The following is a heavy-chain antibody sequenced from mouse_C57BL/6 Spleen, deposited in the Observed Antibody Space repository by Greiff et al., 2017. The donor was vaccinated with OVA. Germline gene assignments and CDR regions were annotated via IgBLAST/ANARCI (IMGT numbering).Heavy chain of an antibody. CDR3: ASWDDYGAY. CDR1: GYSFTDYN. V-gene: IGHV1-39*01. D-gene: IGHD2-4*01. Sequence: EVKLMESGTELVKPGASVKISCKASGYSFTDYNMNWVKQSNGKSLEWIGVINHNYGTTSYNQKFKGKATLTVDQSSSTAYMQLNSLTSEDSAVYYCASWDDYGAYWGQGTLVTVSA. J-gene: IGHJ3*01. CDR2: INHNYGTT.